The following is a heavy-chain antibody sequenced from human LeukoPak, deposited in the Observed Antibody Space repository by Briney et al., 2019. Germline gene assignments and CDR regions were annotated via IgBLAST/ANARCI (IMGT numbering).Heavy chain of an antibody. CDR2: ISGDGDKT. J-gene: IGHJ3*02. D-gene: IGHD2-8*02. CDR1: GYTFDNYP. Sequence: GGSLRLSCAASGYTFDNYPLHWVRQAPGKGLEWVSVISGDGDKTYYADSVRGRFTISRDNTKNSLFLQMNSLTTEDTAFYYCVKDIDTVGTNAFDIWGQGTMVTVSS. V-gene: IGHV3-43*02. CDR3: VKDIDTVGTNAFDI.